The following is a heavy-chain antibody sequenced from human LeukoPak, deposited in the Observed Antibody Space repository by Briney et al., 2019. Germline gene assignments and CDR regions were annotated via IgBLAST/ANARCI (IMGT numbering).Heavy chain of an antibody. CDR1: GGSISSYY. CDR3: ARGGGNYYPYYFDF. Sequence: SETLSLTCTVSGGSISSYYWSWIRQPPGKGLEWIGYIYYSGSTNYNPSLKSRVTIPEDTSKNQFSLKLSSVTAADTAVYYCARGGGNYYPYYFDFWGQGTLVTVSS. J-gene: IGHJ4*02. V-gene: IGHV4-59*01. CDR2: IYYSGST. D-gene: IGHD1-26*01.